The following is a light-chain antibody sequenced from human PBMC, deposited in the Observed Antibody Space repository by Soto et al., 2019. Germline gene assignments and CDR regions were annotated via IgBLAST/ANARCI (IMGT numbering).Light chain of an antibody. CDR1: QSVSSSY. CDR2: GAS. Sequence: EIVLTQSPGTLSLSPGERATLSCRASQSVSSSYLAWYQQKPGQAPRLLIYGASSRATGIPDRFGGSGSGTDLTLTISRLEPEDFAVYYCQQYGSSPPWTFGQGTKVDIK. V-gene: IGKV3-20*01. J-gene: IGKJ1*01. CDR3: QQYGSSPPWT.